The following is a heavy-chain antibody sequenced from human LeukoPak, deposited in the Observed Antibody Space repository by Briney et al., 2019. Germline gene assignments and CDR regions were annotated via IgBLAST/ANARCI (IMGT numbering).Heavy chain of an antibody. Sequence: SETLSLTCSVFGGSISSYYWSWIRQPPGKGLEWTGYIYYSGSTNYNPSLKSRVTISVDTSKNQFSLKLSSVTAADTAVYYCARLGVRGVIPWGQGTLVTVSS. CDR1: GGSISSYY. V-gene: IGHV4-59*12. D-gene: IGHD3-10*01. CDR3: ARLGVRGVIP. CDR2: IYYSGST. J-gene: IGHJ5*02.